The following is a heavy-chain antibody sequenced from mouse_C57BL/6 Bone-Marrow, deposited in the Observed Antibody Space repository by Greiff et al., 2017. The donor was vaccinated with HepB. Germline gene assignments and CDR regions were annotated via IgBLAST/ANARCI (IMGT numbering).Heavy chain of an antibody. D-gene: IGHD1-1*01. Sequence: QVQLQQPGAELVKPGASVKMSCKASGYTFTSYWITWVKQRPGQGLEWIGDIYPGSGSTNYNEKFKSKATLTVDTSSSTAYMQLSSLTSEDSAVYYCARAYYYGSSDAYYFDYWGQGTTLTVSS. CDR3: ARAYYYGSSDAYYFDY. V-gene: IGHV1-55*01. CDR1: GYTFTSYW. CDR2: IYPGSGST. J-gene: IGHJ2*01.